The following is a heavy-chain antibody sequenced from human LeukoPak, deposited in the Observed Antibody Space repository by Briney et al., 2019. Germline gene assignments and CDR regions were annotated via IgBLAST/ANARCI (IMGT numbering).Heavy chain of an antibody. V-gene: IGHV1-69*05. D-gene: IGHD3-22*01. CDR3: AGSLSPKYYYDSYWFDP. Sequence: ASVKVSFKASGGTFSSYAISWVRQAPGQGLEWMGGIIPIFGTANYAQKFQGRVTITTDESTSTAYMELSSLRSEDTAVYYCAGSLSPKYYYDSYWFDPWGQGTLVTVSS. CDR1: GGTFSSYA. J-gene: IGHJ5*02. CDR2: IIPIFGTA.